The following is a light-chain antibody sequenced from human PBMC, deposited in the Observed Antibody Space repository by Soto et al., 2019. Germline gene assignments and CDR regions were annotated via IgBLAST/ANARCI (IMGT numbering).Light chain of an antibody. CDR2: AAS. CDR1: QDIRNY. CDR3: QKYKSAPWT. J-gene: IGKJ1*01. V-gene: IGKV1-27*01. Sequence: DIPMTQSPSSLSASVGDRVTITCRASQDIRNYLAWYQQKPGKVPKLLIYAASTLQSWVPSRFSGSGSGTDFTLTINSLQPEDVATYYCQKYKSAPWTFGQGTKVEIK.